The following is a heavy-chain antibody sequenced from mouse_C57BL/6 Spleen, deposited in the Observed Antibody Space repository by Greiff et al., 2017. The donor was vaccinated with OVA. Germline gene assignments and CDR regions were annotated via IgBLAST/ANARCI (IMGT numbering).Heavy chain of an antibody. CDR1: GYTFTSYW. V-gene: IGHV1-50*01. D-gene: IGHD2-2*01. CDR3: ARRMVTTSSVSYYFDY. J-gene: IGHJ2*01. CDR2: IDPSDSYT. Sequence: QVQLQQSGAELVKPGASVKLSCKASGYTFTSYWMQWVKQRPGQGLEWIGEIDPSDSYTNYNQKFKGKATLTVDTSSSTAYMQLSSLTSADSAVYYCARRMVTTSSVSYYFDYWGQGTTLTVSS.